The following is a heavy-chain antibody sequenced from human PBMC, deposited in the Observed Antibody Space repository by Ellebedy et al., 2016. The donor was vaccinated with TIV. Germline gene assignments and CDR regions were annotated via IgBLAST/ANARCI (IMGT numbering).Heavy chain of an antibody. V-gene: IGHV5-51*01. CDR1: GYSFTSYW. J-gene: IGHJ4*02. CDR2: IYPGDSDT. D-gene: IGHD3-22*01. CDR3: ARTYYDSSGYYSLYYFDY. Sequence: GESLKISXKGSGYSFTSYWIGWVRQMPGKGLEWMGIIYPGDSDTRYSPSFQGQVTISADKSISTAYLQWSSLKASDTAMYYCARTYYDSSGYYSLYYFDYWGQGTLVTVSS.